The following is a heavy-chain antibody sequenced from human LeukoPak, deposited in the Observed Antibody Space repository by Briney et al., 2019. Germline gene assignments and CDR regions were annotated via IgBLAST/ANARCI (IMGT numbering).Heavy chain of an antibody. CDR2: ISGRSADI. Sequence: GGSLRLSCAASGFTFSNYAMNWVRQAPGKGLEWVSSISGRSADIYYAASVKGRFTISSDHAKNSVFLQMNNLRVQDTAIYYCARRGYHDSSGYDYWGQGTPVTVSS. D-gene: IGHD3-22*01. CDR3: ARRGYHDSSGYDY. J-gene: IGHJ4*02. CDR1: GFTFSNYA. V-gene: IGHV3-21*06.